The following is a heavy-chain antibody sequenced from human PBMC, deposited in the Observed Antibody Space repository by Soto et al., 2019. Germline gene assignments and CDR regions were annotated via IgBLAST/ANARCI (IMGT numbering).Heavy chain of an antibody. D-gene: IGHD6-13*01. J-gene: IGHJ6*02. CDR2: ISGSGGSS. CDR1: GFAFSTYA. CDR3: AKVTKRAAAGRYEYYKYGMDV. V-gene: IGHV3-23*01. Sequence: EVQLLESGGALEHPGGALRLSCAASGFAFSTYAMTWVRQAPGKGLELVSVISGSGGSSYYAASVKGRFTISRDNSKNTLYLQMNGLRAEDTALYYCAKVTKRAAAGRYEYYKYGMDVWGQGTTVTVSS.